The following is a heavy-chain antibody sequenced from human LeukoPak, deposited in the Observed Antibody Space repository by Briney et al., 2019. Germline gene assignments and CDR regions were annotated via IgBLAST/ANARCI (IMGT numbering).Heavy chain of an antibody. CDR3: ARVAYLRGVTIYYMDV. Sequence: GGSLRLSCAASGFTVSSNYMSWVRQAPGKGLEWVSIIYSGGSTFYADSVKGRFTISRDNAKNSLYLQMNSLRAEDTAVYYCARVAYLRGVTIYYMDVWGKGTTVTVSS. CDR2: IYSGGST. CDR1: GFTVSSNY. J-gene: IGHJ6*03. V-gene: IGHV3-53*01. D-gene: IGHD3-10*01.